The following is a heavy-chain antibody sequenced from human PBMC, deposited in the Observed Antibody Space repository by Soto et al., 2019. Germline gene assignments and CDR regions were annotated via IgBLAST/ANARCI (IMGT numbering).Heavy chain of an antibody. CDR1: GGTFVRHV. CDR3: ATPACAATCFSPSHNLDH. Sequence: QVQLVQSGAEVKKPESSVKVSCKTSGGTFVRHVISWVRQAPGQGPEWMGKINPLSGISNYAQKFQDRVTFTADTDSSTAYMELSSLRSDDTAVYYCATPACAATCFSPSHNLDHWGQGTLVTVSS. CDR2: INPLSGIS. J-gene: IGHJ4*02. V-gene: IGHV1-69*09. D-gene: IGHD2-15*01.